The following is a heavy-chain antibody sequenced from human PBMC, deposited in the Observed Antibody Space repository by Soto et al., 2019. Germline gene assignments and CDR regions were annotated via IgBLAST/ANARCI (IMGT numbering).Heavy chain of an antibody. Sequence: QVQLVQSGAEVKKPGASVKVSCKASGYTFTSYAMHWVRQAPGQRLEWMGWINAGNGNTKYSQKFQGRVTITRDTSAGTAYMELSSLRSEDTAVYYCARVPGYSIGDLWGRGTLVTVSS. J-gene: IGHJ2*01. CDR1: GYTFTSYA. CDR3: ARVPGYSIGDL. CDR2: INAGNGNT. V-gene: IGHV1-3*01. D-gene: IGHD2-21*01.